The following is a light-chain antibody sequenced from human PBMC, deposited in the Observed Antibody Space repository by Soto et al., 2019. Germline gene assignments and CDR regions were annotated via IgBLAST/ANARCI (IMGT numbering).Light chain of an antibody. CDR1: QSISSW. Sequence: DIQMTQSPSTLSASVGDRVTITCRASQSISSWLAWYQQKPGNAPKLLIYDASSLESGVPSRFSGSGSGTEFTLTISSLQPDDFSTYYCQQYNDYSPTFGQWTKMEIK. J-gene: IGKJ1*01. CDR3: QQYNDYSPT. V-gene: IGKV1-5*01. CDR2: DAS.